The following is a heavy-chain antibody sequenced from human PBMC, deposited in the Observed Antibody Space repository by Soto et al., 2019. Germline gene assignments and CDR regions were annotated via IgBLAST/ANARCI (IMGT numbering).Heavy chain of an antibody. J-gene: IGHJ6*02. CDR1: GFTFSSYG. CDR2: IWYDGSNK. V-gene: IGHV3-33*01. CDR3: ARGSIAAFVAYYYGMDV. D-gene: IGHD6-6*01. Sequence: GGSLRLSCAASGFTFSSYGMHWVRQAPGKGLEWVAVIWYDGSNKYYADSVKGRFTISRDNSKNTLYLQMNSLRAEDTAVYYCARGSIAAFVAYYYGMDVWGQGTTVTVSS.